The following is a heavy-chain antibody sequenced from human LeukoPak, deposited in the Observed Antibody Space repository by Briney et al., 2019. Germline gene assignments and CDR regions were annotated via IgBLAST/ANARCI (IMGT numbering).Heavy chain of an antibody. V-gene: IGHV3-33*06. CDR2: IWYDGSNK. CDR1: GFTFSSYG. D-gene: IGHD1-26*01. CDR3: AKSGEGAPPDWFDP. J-gene: IGHJ5*02. Sequence: GRSLRLSCAASGFTFSSYGMHWVRQAPGKGLEWVAVIWYDGSNKYYADSVKGRFTISRDNSKNTLYLRMNSLRAEDTAVYYYAKSGEGAPPDWFDPWGQGTLVTVSS.